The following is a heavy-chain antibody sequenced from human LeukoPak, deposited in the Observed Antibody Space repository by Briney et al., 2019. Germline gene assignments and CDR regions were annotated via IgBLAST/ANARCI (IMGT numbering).Heavy chain of an antibody. CDR2: ISVYSGNT. J-gene: IGHJ4*02. Sequence: ASVKVSCKASGYTFTGYYMHWVRQAPGQGLEWMGWISVYSGNTNYAQRFQGRVTMTTDTSTSTAYMELRSLRSDDTAMYYCARDANGVLGDYWGQGTLVTVSS. D-gene: IGHD2-8*01. V-gene: IGHV1-18*04. CDR3: ARDANGVLGDY. CDR1: GYTFTGYY.